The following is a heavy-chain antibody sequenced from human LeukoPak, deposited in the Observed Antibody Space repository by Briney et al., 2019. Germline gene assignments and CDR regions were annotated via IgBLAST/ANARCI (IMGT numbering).Heavy chain of an antibody. D-gene: IGHD6-13*01. Sequence: GGSLRLSCAASGFTFSSYVMSWVRQAPGKGLEWVSIISGSGGSTYFADSVKGRFTVSRDNSKSTLYLQMNSLRAEDTAVYYCAKVYVGTSWTPWDYWGQGTLVTVSS. CDR2: ISGSGGST. V-gene: IGHV3-23*01. CDR1: GFTFSSYV. CDR3: AKVYVGTSWTPWDY. J-gene: IGHJ4*02.